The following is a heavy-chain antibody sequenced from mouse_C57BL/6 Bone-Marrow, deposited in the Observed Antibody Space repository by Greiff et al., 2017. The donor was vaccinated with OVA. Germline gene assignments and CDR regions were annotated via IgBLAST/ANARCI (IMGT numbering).Heavy chain of an antibody. CDR2: ISNGGGST. D-gene: IGHD1-1*01. V-gene: IGHV5-12*01. J-gene: IGHJ1*03. Sequence: DVKLVESGGGLVQPGGSLTLSCAASGFTFSDYYMYWVRQTPEKRLEWVAYISNGGGSTYYPDTVKGRFTISRDNAKNTLYLQMSRLKSEDTAMYYCARHGYYYGSSPWYFDVWGTGTTVTVSS. CDR1: GFTFSDYY. CDR3: ARHGYYYGSSPWYFDV.